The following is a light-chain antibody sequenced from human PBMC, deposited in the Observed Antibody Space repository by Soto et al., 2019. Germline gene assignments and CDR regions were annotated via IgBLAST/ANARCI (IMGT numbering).Light chain of an antibody. Sequence: QSVLTQPPSVSAAPGQTVTISCSGSSSNIGNNYVSWYQQVPGAAPKLLIYDSNKRPSGIPERFSASKSGTSATLAITGLXTGDEADYYCGAWDGSLRLYVFGSGTKVTVL. CDR1: SSNIGNNY. J-gene: IGLJ1*01. V-gene: IGLV1-51*01. CDR2: DSN. CDR3: GAWDGSLRLYV.